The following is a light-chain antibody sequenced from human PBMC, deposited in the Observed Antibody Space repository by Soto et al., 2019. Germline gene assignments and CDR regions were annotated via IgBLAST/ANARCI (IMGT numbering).Light chain of an antibody. Sequence: DIQMTQSPSTLSGSVGDRVTSTCRASQTISSWLAWYQQKPGKAPKPLIYKASTLKSGVPSRFSGSGSGTEFTLTISSLQPDDFATYYCQHYNSYSEAFGQGTKADIK. CDR3: QHYNSYSEA. J-gene: IGKJ1*01. CDR2: KAS. CDR1: QTISSW. V-gene: IGKV1-5*03.